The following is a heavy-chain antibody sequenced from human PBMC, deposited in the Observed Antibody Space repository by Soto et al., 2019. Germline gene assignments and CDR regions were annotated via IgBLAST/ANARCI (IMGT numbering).Heavy chain of an antibody. CDR1: VLTSNDYG. J-gene: IGHJ4*02. CDR2: MSYAGTYK. D-gene: IGHD6-6*01. V-gene: IGHV3-30*18. Sequence: GRTLRLSCALSVLTSNDYGTQWVREAQDKGLECVAVMSYAGTYKYYADSVKGRFTISRDLSGNTLFLQMNSLRLEDTAVYFCAKEMYPRTVLDSSSPWGDYWGQGTLVTVSS. CDR3: AKEMYPRTVLDSSSPWGDY.